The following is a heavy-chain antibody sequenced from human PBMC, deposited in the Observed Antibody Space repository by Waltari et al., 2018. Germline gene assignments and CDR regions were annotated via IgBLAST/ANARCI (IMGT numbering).Heavy chain of an antibody. Sequence: EVQLVESGGGLVQPGGSLRLSCAASGFTFSSYEMNWVRQDPGKGLEWVSDISSIGSTIYYADSVKGRFTISRDNAKNSLYLQMNSLRAEDTAVYYCASEHYYDSSGYYERWGQGTLVTVSS. V-gene: IGHV3-48*03. CDR1: GFTFSSYE. CDR2: ISSIGSTI. CDR3: ASEHYYDSSGYYER. J-gene: IGHJ4*02. D-gene: IGHD3-22*01.